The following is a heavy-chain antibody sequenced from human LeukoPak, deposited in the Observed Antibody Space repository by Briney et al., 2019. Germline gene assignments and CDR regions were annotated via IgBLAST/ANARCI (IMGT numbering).Heavy chain of an antibody. Sequence: ASVKVSCTASGYTFTSYGISWVRQAPGQGLEWMGWISAYNGNTNYAQKLQGRVTMTTDTSTSTAYMELWSLRSDDTAVYYCARGFYYDFWSGYRYYYGMDVWGQGTTVTVSS. CDR3: ARGFYYDFWSGYRYYYGMDV. CDR1: GYTFTSYG. V-gene: IGHV1-18*01. D-gene: IGHD3-3*01. CDR2: ISAYNGNT. J-gene: IGHJ6*02.